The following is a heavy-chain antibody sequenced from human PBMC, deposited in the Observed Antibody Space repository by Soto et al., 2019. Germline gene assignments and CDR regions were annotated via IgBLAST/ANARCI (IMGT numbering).Heavy chain of an antibody. Sequence: SVNVACKASGGTLSSYAISWVRQAPGEGLEWMGRIIPIFGTANYAQKFQGRVTITADESTSTAYMELSSLRSEDTAVYYCARDRNGRSSYDYPGHRTMITVSS. CDR2: IIPIFGTA. CDR1: GGTLSSYA. V-gene: IGHV1-69*13. J-gene: IGHJ4*01. CDR3: ARDRNGRSSYDY. D-gene: IGHD2-15*01.